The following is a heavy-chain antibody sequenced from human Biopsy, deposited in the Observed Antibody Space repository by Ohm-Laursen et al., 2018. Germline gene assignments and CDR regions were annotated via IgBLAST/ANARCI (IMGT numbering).Heavy chain of an antibody. CDR2: INHSGST. V-gene: IGHV4-34*01. Sequence: TLSLTCAVYGGSFSGYYWSWIRQPPGKGLEWIGEINHSGSTNYNPSLKSRVTISVDTSKNQMSLNLTSVTAADTAVYYCARGRLRAVARFDYWGQGTLVTVSS. CDR1: GGSFSGYY. J-gene: IGHJ4*02. CDR3: ARGRLRAVARFDY. D-gene: IGHD6-19*01.